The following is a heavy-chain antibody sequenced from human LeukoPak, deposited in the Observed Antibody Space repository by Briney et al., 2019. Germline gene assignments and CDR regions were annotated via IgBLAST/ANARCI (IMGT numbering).Heavy chain of an antibody. V-gene: IGHV3-11*04. J-gene: IGHJ1*01. CDR1: GFTFSDYY. CDR2: ISSSGSTI. Sequence: PGGSLRLSCAASGFTFSDYYMSWIRQAPGKGLEWVSYISSSGSTIYYADSVKGRFTISRDNAKNSLYLQMNSLRTEDTALYYCAHTVTPRYFQFWGQGTLVTVSS. D-gene: IGHD4-17*01. CDR3: AHTVTPRYFQF.